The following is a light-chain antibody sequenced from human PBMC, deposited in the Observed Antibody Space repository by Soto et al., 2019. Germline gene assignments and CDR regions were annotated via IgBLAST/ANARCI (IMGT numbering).Light chain of an antibody. CDR2: KAS. CDR1: QTISSW. Sequence: DIQMTQSPSTLSGSVGDRVTITCRASQTISSWLAWYQQKPGKAPKLLIYKASTLKSGVPSRFSGSGSGTEFTLTISSLQPDDFETYSCQHYNSYSEALVQGTKLDIK. J-gene: IGKJ1*01. CDR3: QHYNSYSEA. V-gene: IGKV1-5*03.